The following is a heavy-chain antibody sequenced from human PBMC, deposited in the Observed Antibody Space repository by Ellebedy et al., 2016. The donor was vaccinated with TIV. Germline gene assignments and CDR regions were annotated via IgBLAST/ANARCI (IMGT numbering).Heavy chain of an antibody. CDR1: GFTFSGSS. D-gene: IGHD6-19*01. V-gene: IGHV3-73*01. CDR2: IRSKANNYAT. Sequence: ESLKISCEASGFTFSGSSMHWVRQASGKGLEWVGRIRSKANNYATAYGASVKGRFTISRDDSKNTAYLQMNSLKTEDTAVYYCANMAVAGMDDYWGQGTLVTVSS. CDR3: ANMAVAGMDDY. J-gene: IGHJ4*02.